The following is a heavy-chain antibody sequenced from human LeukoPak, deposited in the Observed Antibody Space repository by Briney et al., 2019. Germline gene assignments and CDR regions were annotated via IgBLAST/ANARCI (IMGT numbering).Heavy chain of an antibody. CDR1: GFTFSPYW. D-gene: IGHD3-10*01. CDR3: ARLNYYSFDY. V-gene: IGHV3-7*03. Sequence: GGSLGLSCAASGFTFSPYWMSWVRQAPGKGLEWVANIKQGGSEKYYVDSVKGRFTISRDDAKNSLSLQMDSLRAEDTAFYYCARLNYYSFDYWGQGTLVTVSS. J-gene: IGHJ4*02. CDR2: IKQGGSEK.